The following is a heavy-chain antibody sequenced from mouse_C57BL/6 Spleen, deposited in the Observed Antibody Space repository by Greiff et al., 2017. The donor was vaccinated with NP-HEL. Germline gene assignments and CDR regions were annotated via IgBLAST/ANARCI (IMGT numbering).Heavy chain of an antibody. V-gene: IGHV5-4*03. CDR3: ARGESTVVAPYFDV. CDR2: ISDGGSYT. CDR1: GFTFSSYA. D-gene: IGHD1-1*01. Sequence: EVKLVESGGGLVKPGGSLKLSCAASGFTFSSYAMSWVRQTPEKRLEWVATISDGGSYTYYPDNVKGRFTISRDNAKNNLYLQMSHLKSEDTAMYYCARGESTVVAPYFDVWGTGTTVTVSS. J-gene: IGHJ1*03.